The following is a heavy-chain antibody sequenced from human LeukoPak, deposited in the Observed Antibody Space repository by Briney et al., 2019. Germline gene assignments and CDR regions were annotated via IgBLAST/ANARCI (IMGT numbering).Heavy chain of an antibody. J-gene: IGHJ4*02. CDR2: IIPIFGTA. V-gene: IGHV1-69*06. D-gene: IGHD2-2*01. Sequence: SVNVSCTASGGTFSSYAISWVRQAPGQGLEWMGGIIPIFGTANYAQKFQGRVTITADKSTSTAYMELSSLRSEDTAVYYCARGLTDIVVVPAATYFDSWGQGTLVTVSS. CDR1: GGTFSSYA. CDR3: ARGLTDIVVVPAATYFDS.